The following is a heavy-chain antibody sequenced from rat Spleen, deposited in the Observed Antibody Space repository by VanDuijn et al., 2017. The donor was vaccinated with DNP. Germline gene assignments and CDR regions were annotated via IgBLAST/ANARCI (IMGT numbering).Heavy chain of an antibody. V-gene: IGHV2-41*01. Sequence: QVQLKESGPGLVQPSETLSLTCTVSGFSLTSHGVGWVRQPLGKGLEWMGIIWNTGGTRYNSALKSRLTIIKDTSKSQVFLKMNSLQTEDIATYYCARGDYSGYWYFDLWGPGTMVTVSS. CDR1: GFSLTSHG. CDR3: ARGDYSGYWYFDL. J-gene: IGHJ1*01. CDR2: IWNTGGT. D-gene: IGHD1-1*01.